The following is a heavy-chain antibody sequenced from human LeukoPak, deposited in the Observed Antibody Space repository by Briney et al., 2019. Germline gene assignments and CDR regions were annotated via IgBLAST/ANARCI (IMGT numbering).Heavy chain of an antibody. D-gene: IGHD2-15*01. J-gene: IGHJ3*02. CDR1: GFTFSSYE. Sequence: GGSLRLSCAASGFTFSSYEMNWVRQAPGKGLGWVSYISSSGSTIYYADSVKGRFTISRDNAKNSLYLQMNSLRAEDTAVYYCARVSREEGSADIWGQGTMVTVSS. V-gene: IGHV3-48*03. CDR2: ISSSGSTI. CDR3: ARVSREEGSADI.